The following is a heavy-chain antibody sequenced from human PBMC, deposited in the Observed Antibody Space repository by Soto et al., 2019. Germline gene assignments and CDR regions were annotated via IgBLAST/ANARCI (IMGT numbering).Heavy chain of an antibody. CDR2: ISSSRSTI. CDR3: ARSSQWLVGGLDY. D-gene: IGHD6-19*01. J-gene: IGHJ4*02. Sequence: EVQLVESGGGLVQPGGSLRLSCAASGFTFSSYNMNWVRQAPGKGLEWVSYISSSRSTIYYADSVKGRFTISRDNAKNSLDLQMNSLRAEDTAVYYCARSSQWLVGGLDYWGQGTLVTVSS. CDR1: GFTFSSYN. V-gene: IGHV3-48*01.